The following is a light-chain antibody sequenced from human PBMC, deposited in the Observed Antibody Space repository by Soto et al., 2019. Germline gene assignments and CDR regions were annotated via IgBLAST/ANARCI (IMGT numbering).Light chain of an antibody. V-gene: IGLV2-14*01. Sequence: QSALTQPASVSGSPGQSITISCTGTSSDVGGYNYVSWYQQHPGKAPKLMIYEVSKRPSGVSNRVSGSKSGNTASLTISGLQAEDEADYYCSSYTSSSIDYVFGTGTKVTVL. CDR3: SSYTSSSIDYV. J-gene: IGLJ1*01. CDR2: EVS. CDR1: SSDVGGYNY.